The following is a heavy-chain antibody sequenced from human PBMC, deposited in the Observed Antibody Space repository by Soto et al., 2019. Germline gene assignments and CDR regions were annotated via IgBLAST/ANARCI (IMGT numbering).Heavy chain of an antibody. CDR1: GGSISSSNW. CDR3: ATYGGGTGLLDH. V-gene: IGHV4-39*01. J-gene: IGHJ4*02. Sequence: SETLSLTCSVSGGSISSSNWWGWIRQPPGKGLEWIGNIYYSGTTYYNPSLKSRVTISIDTSKNQFTLKLTSVTAADTAVYYCATYGGGTGLLDHWGQGILVTVSS. CDR2: IYYSGTT. D-gene: IGHD3-16*01.